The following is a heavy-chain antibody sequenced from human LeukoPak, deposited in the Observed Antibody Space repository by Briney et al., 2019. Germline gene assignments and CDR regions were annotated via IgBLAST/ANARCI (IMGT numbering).Heavy chain of an antibody. CDR2: ISYSGST. D-gene: IGHD6-13*01. Sequence: KASETLSLTCTVSGGSISSGGYYWGWIRQPPGKGLEWIGGISYSGSTYYNPSLKSRVTISVDTSKNQFSLKLSSVTASDTAVYYCSRQPYSSSCRCYYYMDVWGKGTTVTVSS. J-gene: IGHJ6*03. CDR1: GGSISSGGYY. V-gene: IGHV4-39*01. CDR3: SRQPYSSSCRCYYYMDV.